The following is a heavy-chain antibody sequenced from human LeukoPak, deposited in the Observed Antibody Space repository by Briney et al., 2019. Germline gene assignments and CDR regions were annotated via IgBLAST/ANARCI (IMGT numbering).Heavy chain of an antibody. D-gene: IGHD6-6*01. CDR3: ATLRSSRIYYYGMDV. J-gene: IGHJ6*02. Sequence: SETLSLTCAVYGGSFSGYYWSWIRQPPGKGLEWIGEINHSGSTNYNPSLKSRVTISVDTSKNQFSLKLSSVTAADTAVYYCATLRSSRIYYYGMDVWAKGPRSPSP. V-gene: IGHV4-34*01. CDR1: GGSFSGYY. CDR2: INHSGST.